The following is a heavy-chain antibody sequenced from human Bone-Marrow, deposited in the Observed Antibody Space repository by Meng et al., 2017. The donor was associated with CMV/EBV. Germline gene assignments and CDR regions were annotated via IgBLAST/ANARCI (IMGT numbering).Heavy chain of an antibody. J-gene: IGHJ4*02. CDR2: ISSTSSYI. CDR3: ARLVGATD. V-gene: IGHV3-21*06. CDR1: GFTFSRYS. Sequence: EVQLGESGGGLVKPGGSLRLSCAASGFTFSRYSMNWVRQAPGKGLEWVSFISSTSSYIYYADSVKGRFTMSRDNAKNLLYLQMSSLRAEDMAVYYCARLVGATDWGQGTLVTVSS. D-gene: IGHD1-26*01.